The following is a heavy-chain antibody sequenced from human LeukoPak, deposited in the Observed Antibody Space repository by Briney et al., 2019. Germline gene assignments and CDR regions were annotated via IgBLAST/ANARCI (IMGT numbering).Heavy chain of an antibody. Sequence: GGSLRLYCAASGFTFSSYWMHWVRQAPGKGLEWVSSISSSSSYIYYADSVKGRFTISRDNAKNSLYLQMNSLRAEDTAVYYCAREVAYGMDVWGQGTTVTVSS. CDR2: ISSSSSYI. CDR1: GFTFSSYW. J-gene: IGHJ6*02. CDR3: AREVAYGMDV. V-gene: IGHV3-21*01.